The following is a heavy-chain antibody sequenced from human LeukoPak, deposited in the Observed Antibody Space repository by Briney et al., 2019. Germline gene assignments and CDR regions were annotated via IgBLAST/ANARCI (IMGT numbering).Heavy chain of an antibody. CDR3: VRGTGY. CDR1: GFTCSTYG. J-gene: IGHJ4*02. V-gene: IGHV3-64D*06. CDR2: LSSNGDNT. Sequence: PGGSLRLSCSVSGFTCSTYGMDWVRQAPGKGLEYVSALSSNGDNTYYADSVKVRFTISRDNSKNTLYLQMSSLRADDTAVYYCVRGTGYWGQGTLVTVSS.